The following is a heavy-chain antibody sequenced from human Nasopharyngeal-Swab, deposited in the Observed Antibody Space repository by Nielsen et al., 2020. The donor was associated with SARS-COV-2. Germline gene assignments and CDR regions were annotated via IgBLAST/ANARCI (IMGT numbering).Heavy chain of an antibody. V-gene: IGHV3-23*01. Sequence: GESLKISCAASGFDFWNYAMSWVRQAPGKGLEWVSTVSNNDGSLKFDADSVKGRSTISRDTSKNMVPLQMNSLRAEDTAVYYCAKDDFCPACAFDVWGQGTIVTVSS. CDR3: AKDDFCPACAFDV. CDR2: VSNNDGSLK. D-gene: IGHD2-21*02. CDR1: GFDFWNYA. J-gene: IGHJ3*01.